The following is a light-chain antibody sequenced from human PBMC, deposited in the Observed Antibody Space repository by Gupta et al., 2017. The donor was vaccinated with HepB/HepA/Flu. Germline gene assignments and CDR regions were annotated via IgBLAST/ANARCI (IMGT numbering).Light chain of an antibody. Sequence: QSVLTPPPSVSGSPGPRVTISCTGSSSKIGAGYDVHWYQQLPGKAPKLLIYGNSNRPSGVPDRFSGSKSGTSASLAITGLQAEDEADYYCQSYDSSLSAVFGGGTKLTVL. CDR1: SSKIGAGYD. V-gene: IGLV1-40*01. CDR2: GNS. CDR3: QSYDSSLSAV. J-gene: IGLJ2*01.